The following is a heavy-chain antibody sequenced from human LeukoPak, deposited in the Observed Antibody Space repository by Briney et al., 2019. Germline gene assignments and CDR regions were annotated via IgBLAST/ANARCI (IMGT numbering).Heavy chain of an antibody. J-gene: IGHJ6*02. V-gene: IGHV4-34*01. CDR1: GGSFSGYY. Sequence: SETLSLTCAVYGGSFSGYYWSWIRQPPGKGLEWIGEINHSGSTNYNPSLKSRVTISVDTSKNQFSLKLSSVTAADTAVYYCASDAGFWSDYSNYYYGMDVWGQGTTVTVSS. CDR3: ASDAGFWSDYSNYYYGMDV. D-gene: IGHD3-3*01. CDR2: INHSGST.